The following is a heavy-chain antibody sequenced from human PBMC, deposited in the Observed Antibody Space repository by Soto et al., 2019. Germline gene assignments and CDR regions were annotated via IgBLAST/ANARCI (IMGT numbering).Heavy chain of an antibody. CDR2: IYYSGST. CDR3: ARQSGLNYRAEFDY. CDR1: GDSISSSSYY. V-gene: IGHV4-39*01. J-gene: IGHJ4*02. D-gene: IGHD4-4*01. Sequence: SETLSLTCTVSGDSISSSSYYWTWIRQPPGKGLEWIGSIYYSGSTYYNPSLKSRVTVSVDTSKNQFSLKLNSVTAADTAVYYCARQSGLNYRAEFDYWGQGTLVTVS.